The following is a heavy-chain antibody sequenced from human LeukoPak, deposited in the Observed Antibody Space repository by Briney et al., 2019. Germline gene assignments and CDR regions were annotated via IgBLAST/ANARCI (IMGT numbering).Heavy chain of an antibody. V-gene: IGHV4-59*08. Sequence: SETLSLTCTVSGGSISSYYWTWTRQPPGKGLEWIGDIYYRGSTNYNPSLRSRVTISVDTSKKQFSLKLSSVTVADTAVYYCAKQSRSMAVASLDYWGQGTLVTVSS. D-gene: IGHD6-19*01. CDR2: IYYRGST. CDR3: AKQSRSMAVASLDY. J-gene: IGHJ4*02. CDR1: GGSISSYY.